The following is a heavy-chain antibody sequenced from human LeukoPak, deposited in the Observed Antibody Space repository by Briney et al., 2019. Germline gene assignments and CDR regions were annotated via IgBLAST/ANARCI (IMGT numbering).Heavy chain of an antibody. V-gene: IGHV3-11*04. D-gene: IGHD1-26*01. CDR2: ISSSGSTI. Sequence: GGSLRLSCAASGFTFSDYYMSWIRQAPGKGLEWVSYISSSGSTIYYADSVRGRFTISRDNAKNSLYLQMNSLRAEDTAVYYCARDPEGATPSPVDYWGQGTLVTVSS. CDR3: ARDPEGATPSPVDY. J-gene: IGHJ4*02. CDR1: GFTFSDYY.